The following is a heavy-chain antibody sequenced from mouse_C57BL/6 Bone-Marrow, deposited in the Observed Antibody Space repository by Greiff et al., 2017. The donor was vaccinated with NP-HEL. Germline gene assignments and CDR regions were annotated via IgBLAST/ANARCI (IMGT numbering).Heavy chain of an antibody. V-gene: IGHV7-3*01. CDR3: ARSFYYYGSSPFDY. CDR1: GFTFTDYY. CDR2: IRNKANGYTT. J-gene: IGHJ2*01. Sequence: EVKLMESGGGLVQPGGSLSLSCAASGFTFTDYYMSWVRQPPGKALEWLGFIRNKANGYTTEYSASVKGRFTISRDNSQSILYLQMNALIAEDSATYYCARSFYYYGSSPFDYWGQGTTLTVSS. D-gene: IGHD1-1*01.